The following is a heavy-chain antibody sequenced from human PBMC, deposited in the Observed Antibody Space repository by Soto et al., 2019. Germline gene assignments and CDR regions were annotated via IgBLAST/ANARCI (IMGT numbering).Heavy chain of an antibody. CDR1: GGSFSGYY. CDR2: INHSGST. CDR3: AIRLAAAGTDYFDY. V-gene: IGHV4-34*01. D-gene: IGHD6-13*01. Sequence: PSETLSLTCAVYGGSFSGYYWSWIRQPPGKGLEWIGEINHSGSTNYNPSLKSRVTISVDTSKNQFSLKLSSVTAADTAVYYCAIRLAAAGTDYFDYWGQGTLVTVSS. J-gene: IGHJ4*02.